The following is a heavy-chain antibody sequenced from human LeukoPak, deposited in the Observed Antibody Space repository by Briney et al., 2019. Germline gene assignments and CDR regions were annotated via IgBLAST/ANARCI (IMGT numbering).Heavy chain of an antibody. CDR2: INPSGGST. CDR3: AREPIWFGELPYYFDY. Sequence: GASVKVSCKASGYTFTSYYMHWVRQAPGQGLEWMGIINPSGGSTSYAQKFQGRVTITADESTSTAYMELSSLRSEDTAVYYCAREPIWFGELPYYFDYWGQGTLVTVSS. CDR1: GYTFTSYY. V-gene: IGHV1-46*01. D-gene: IGHD3-10*01. J-gene: IGHJ4*02.